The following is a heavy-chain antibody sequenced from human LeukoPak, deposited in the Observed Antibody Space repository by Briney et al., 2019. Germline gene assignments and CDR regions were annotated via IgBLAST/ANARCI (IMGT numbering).Heavy chain of an antibody. CDR3: ARSLVDGDYFYNMDV. Sequence: PGGSLKLSCAASGFAFRNYGMHWVRQAPGKGLEWMTFIRPDGGDKYYADSVKGRFTISRDNPKNTLSLQMNSLTAEDTAVYYCARSLVDGDYFYNMDVWGKGTTVTVSS. J-gene: IGHJ6*03. V-gene: IGHV3-30*02. D-gene: IGHD2-8*02. CDR2: IRPDGGDK. CDR1: GFAFRNYG.